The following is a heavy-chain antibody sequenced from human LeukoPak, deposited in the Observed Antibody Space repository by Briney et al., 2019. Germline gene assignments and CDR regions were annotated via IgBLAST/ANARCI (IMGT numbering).Heavy chain of an antibody. V-gene: IGHV3-9*02. J-gene: IGHJ4*02. Sequence: PGRSLRLSCAASGFTSDDYAMHWVRHAPGKGLEWVSGISWNSGSIGYADSVKGRFTISRDNAKNSLYLQMNSLRAEDTALYYCAKGLTYYYDSSGFGDYWGQGTLVTVSS. CDR2: ISWNSGSI. CDR3: AKGLTYYYDSSGFGDY. D-gene: IGHD3-22*01. CDR1: GFTSDDYA.